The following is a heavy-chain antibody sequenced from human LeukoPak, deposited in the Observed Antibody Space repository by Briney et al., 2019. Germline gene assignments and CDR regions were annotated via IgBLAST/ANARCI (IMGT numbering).Heavy chain of an antibody. J-gene: IGHJ4*02. D-gene: IGHD5-12*01. Sequence: SETLSLTCAVSGGSISGTNWWSWVRQPPGKGLEWIGEIYHIGSTIYNPSLKSRATISVDKSKNQFSLKLTSVTAADTAVYYCARVGDSGCDLDSWGQGTLVTVSS. CDR3: ARVGDSGCDLDS. CDR1: GGSISGTNW. V-gene: IGHV4-4*02. CDR2: IYHIGST.